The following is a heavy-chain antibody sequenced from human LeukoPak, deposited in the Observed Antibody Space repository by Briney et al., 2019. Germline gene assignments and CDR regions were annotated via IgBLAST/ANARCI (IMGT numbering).Heavy chain of an antibody. J-gene: IGHJ4*02. CDR1: GGSISSYY. CDR3: ARQRTGYSSGWYSD. Sequence: SETLSLTCTVSGGSISSYYWSWIRQPPGKGLEWIGNIYYSGSTYDNPSLKSRVTISVDTSKNQFSLKLSSVTAADTAVYYCARQRTGYSSGWYSDWGQGTLVTVSS. CDR2: IYYSGST. V-gene: IGHV4-59*08. D-gene: IGHD6-19*01.